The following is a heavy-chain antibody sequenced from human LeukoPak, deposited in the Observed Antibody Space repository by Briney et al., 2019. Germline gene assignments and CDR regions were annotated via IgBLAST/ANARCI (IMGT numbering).Heavy chain of an antibody. J-gene: IGHJ4*02. CDR2: ISGSDGST. CDR3: AKVEQWRVTYYFDY. Sequence: GGSLRLSCAASGFTFSSYAMSWVRQAPGKGLEWVSAISGSDGSTYYADSVKGRFTIPRDNSKNTLYLQMNSLRAEDTAVYYCAKVEQWRVTYYFDYWGQGTLVTVSS. V-gene: IGHV3-23*01. D-gene: IGHD6-19*01. CDR1: GFTFSSYA.